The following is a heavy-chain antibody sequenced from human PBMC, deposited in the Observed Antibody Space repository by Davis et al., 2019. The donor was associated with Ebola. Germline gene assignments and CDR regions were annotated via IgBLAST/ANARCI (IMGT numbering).Heavy chain of an antibody. Sequence: SVKVSCKASGGTFSSYAISWVRQAPGQGLEWMGGIIPIFGTANYAQKFQGRVTITADKSTNTAYMELSSLRSEDTAVYYCATDGYCSSTSCKGRWFDPWGQGTLVTVSS. CDR3: ATDGYCSSTSCKGRWFDP. CDR2: IIPIFGTA. D-gene: IGHD2-2*03. CDR1: GGTFSSYA. V-gene: IGHV1-69*06. J-gene: IGHJ5*02.